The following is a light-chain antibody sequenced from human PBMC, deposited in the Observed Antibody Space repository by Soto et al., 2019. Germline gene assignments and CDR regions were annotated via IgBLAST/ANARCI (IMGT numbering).Light chain of an antibody. Sequence: IVLTQSPGTLSLSPGERATLSCRASQSVTSYLAWYQQKPGQAPRLLIYGASFRATDVPDRFTAGGSGTDFTLTISRLEPEDYAVYYCQQYGRARLTFGGGTKVDI. CDR1: QSVTSY. CDR3: QQYGRARLT. CDR2: GAS. J-gene: IGKJ4*01. V-gene: IGKV3-20*01.